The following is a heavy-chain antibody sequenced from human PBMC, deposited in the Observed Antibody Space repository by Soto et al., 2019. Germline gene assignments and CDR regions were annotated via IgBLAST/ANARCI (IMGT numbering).Heavy chain of an antibody. Sequence: PGGSLRLSCAASGFIFSTYAMSWVRQAPGKGLEWVSTISTSGGSTHYADSVTGRFTISRDNTRSTLYLQRNSLRVDDTAVYDCARGQMTSTYWGQGSLVTVSS. CDR1: GFIFSTYA. CDR3: ARGQMTSTY. D-gene: IGHD2-21*02. CDR2: ISTSGGST. V-gene: IGHV3-23*01. J-gene: IGHJ4*02.